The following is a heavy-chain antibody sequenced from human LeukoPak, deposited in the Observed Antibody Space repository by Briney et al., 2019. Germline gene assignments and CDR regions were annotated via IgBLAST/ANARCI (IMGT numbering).Heavy chain of an antibody. V-gene: IGHV3-23*01. D-gene: IGHD3-3*01. CDR3: AKLVPSDDFWSGYLGRFDP. J-gene: IGHJ5*02. CDR1: GFTFSSYA. CDR2: ISGSGGST. Sequence: VGSLRLSCAASGFTFSSYAMSWVRQAPGKGLEWVSAISGSGGSTYYADSVKGRFTISRDNSKNTLYLQMNSLRAEDTAVYYCAKLVPSDDFWSGYLGRFDPWGQGTLVTVSS.